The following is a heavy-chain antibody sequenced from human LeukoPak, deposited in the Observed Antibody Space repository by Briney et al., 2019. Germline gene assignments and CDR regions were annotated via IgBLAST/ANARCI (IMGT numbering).Heavy chain of an antibody. CDR2: TYYRSTWYN. V-gene: IGHV6-1*01. CDR1: GESVSITTAA. CDR3: ARGAHRSFGC. D-gene: IGHD3-10*01. J-gene: IGHJ4*02. Sequence: SRTLSLSCAISGESVSITTAAWHWIRQSPSRGLEWLGRTYYRSTWYNDYAESVKSRITINPDTSKNQFSLHLNSVTPEDTAVYFYARGAHRSFGCWGQGALVTVSS.